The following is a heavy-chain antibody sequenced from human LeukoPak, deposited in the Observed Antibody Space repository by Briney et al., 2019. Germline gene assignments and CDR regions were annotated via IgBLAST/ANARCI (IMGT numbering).Heavy chain of an antibody. D-gene: IGHD6-19*01. J-gene: IGHJ5*02. Sequence: ASETLSLTCTVSGASISSSSYNWGWIRPPPGKELEWIGSIYYSGSTYYNPSLKSRVTISVDTSKNQFSLKLSSVTAADTAVYYCARLRGDSGWFPTCWFDPWGQGTLVTVSS. CDR1: GASISSSSYN. CDR2: IYYSGST. V-gene: IGHV4-39*01. CDR3: ARLRGDSGWFPTCWFDP.